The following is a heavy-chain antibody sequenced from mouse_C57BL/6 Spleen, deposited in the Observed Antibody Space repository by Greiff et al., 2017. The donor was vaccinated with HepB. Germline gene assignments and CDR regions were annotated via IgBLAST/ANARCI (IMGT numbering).Heavy chain of an antibody. J-gene: IGHJ4*01. CDR1: GYTFTSYW. D-gene: IGHD2-4*01. CDR3: ANIYYDYESAMDY. Sequence: QVQLQQSGAELAKPGASVKLSCKASGYTFTSYWMHWVKQRPGQGLEWIGYINPSSGYTKYNQKFKDKATLTADKSSSTAYMQLSSLTYEDSAVYYCANIYYDYESAMDYWGQGTSVTVSS. CDR2: INPSSGYT. V-gene: IGHV1-7*01.